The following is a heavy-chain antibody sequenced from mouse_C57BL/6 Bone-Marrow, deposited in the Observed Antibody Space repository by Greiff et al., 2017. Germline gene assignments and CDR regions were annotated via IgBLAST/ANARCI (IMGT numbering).Heavy chain of an antibody. CDR1: GYTFTDYY. CDR3: AISYRAYWYFDV. J-gene: IGHJ1*03. V-gene: IGHV1-19*01. Sequence: EVKLMESGPVLVKPGASVKMSCKASGYTFTDYYMNWVKQSHGKSLEWIGVINPYNGGTSYNQKFKGKATLTVDKSSSTAYMELNSLTSEDSAVYYCAISYRAYWYFDVWGTGTTVTVSS. CDR2: INPYNGGT.